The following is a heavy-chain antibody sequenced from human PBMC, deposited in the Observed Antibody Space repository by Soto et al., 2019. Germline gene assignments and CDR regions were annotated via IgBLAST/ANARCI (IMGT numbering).Heavy chain of an antibody. CDR2: IYYSGTT. CDR1: GGSISSYY. Sequence: SDTLYLTCTVSGGSISSYYWSWIRQPPGKGLEWIGYIYYSGTTNYNPSLKSRVTISVDTSKNQLSLKLSSVTAADTAVYYCARRYGYSFDYWGQGTLVTAPQ. CDR3: ARRYGYSFDY. D-gene: IGHD5-18*01. V-gene: IGHV4-59*08. J-gene: IGHJ4*02.